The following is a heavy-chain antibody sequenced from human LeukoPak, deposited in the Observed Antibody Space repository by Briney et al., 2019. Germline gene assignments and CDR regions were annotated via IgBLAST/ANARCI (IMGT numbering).Heavy chain of an antibody. CDR2: IYYSGST. J-gene: IGHJ4*02. V-gene: IGHV4-59*01. CDR1: GGSISSYY. D-gene: IGHD3-16*02. Sequence: SETLSLTCTVSGGSISSYYWSWIRQPPGKGLEWIGYIYYSGSTNYNPSLKSRVTISVDTSKSQFSLKLSSVTAADTAVYYCARDGGRGRYVWGSYRSYYFDYWGQGTLVTVSS. CDR3: ARDGGRGRYVWGSYRSYYFDY.